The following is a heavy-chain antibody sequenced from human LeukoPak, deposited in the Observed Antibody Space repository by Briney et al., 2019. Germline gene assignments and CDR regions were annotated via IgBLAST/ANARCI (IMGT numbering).Heavy chain of an antibody. CDR1: GFTFSTYG. Sequence: GGSLRLSCAASGFTFSTYGMSWVRHAPGNGLEWVSVISVSGGSTYYADSVKVRFTISRANCKNTLYLQMISSRAEDTAVYYCAKDRAKDDYLRTNWFDPWGQGTLVAVSS. D-gene: IGHD2/OR15-2a*01. J-gene: IGHJ5*02. CDR3: AKDRAKDDYLRTNWFDP. V-gene: IGHV3-23*01. CDR2: ISVSGGST.